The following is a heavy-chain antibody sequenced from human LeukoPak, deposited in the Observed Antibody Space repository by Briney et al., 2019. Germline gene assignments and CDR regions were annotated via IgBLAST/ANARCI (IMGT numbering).Heavy chain of an antibody. CDR3: ARGVNAFDI. Sequence: GASLRLSCAASGFTFSSYAMSWVRQAPGKGLEWVSAISSSGGSTYYADSVKGRFTISRDNAKNSLFLQMNSLRDEDTALYYCARGVNAFDIWGQGTMVTVSS. J-gene: IGHJ3*02. V-gene: IGHV3-23*01. D-gene: IGHD3-3*01. CDR1: GFTFSSYA. CDR2: ISSSGGST.